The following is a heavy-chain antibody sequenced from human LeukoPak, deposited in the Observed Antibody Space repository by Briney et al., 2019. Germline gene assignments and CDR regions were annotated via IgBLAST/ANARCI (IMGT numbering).Heavy chain of an antibody. CDR3: ARDRLRYFDWLLLAN. V-gene: IGHV4-38-2*02. Sequence: SETLSLTCTVSGYSISSGYYWGWIRPPPGKGLEWIGSIYHSGSTYYNPSLKSRVTISVDTSKNQFSLKLSSVTAADTAVYYCARDRLRYFDWLLLANWGQGTLVTVSS. CDR2: IYHSGST. D-gene: IGHD3-9*01. CDR1: GYSISSGYY. J-gene: IGHJ4*02.